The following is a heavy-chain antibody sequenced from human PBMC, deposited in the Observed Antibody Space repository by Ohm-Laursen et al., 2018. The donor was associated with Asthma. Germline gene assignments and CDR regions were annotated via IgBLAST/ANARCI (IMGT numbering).Heavy chain of an antibody. CDR3: VREDFDWPPGYCDY. CDR1: GGSISSGSYY. CDR2: IYYSGST. Sequence: SQTLSLTCTVSGGSISSGSYYWSWIRQHPGKGLEWIGYIYYSGSTYYNPSLKSRVTISIDTSKNQFSLKLSSVTAADTAVYYCVREDFDWPPGYCDYWGQGTLATVSS. J-gene: IGHJ4*02. V-gene: IGHV4-31*03. D-gene: IGHD3-9*01.